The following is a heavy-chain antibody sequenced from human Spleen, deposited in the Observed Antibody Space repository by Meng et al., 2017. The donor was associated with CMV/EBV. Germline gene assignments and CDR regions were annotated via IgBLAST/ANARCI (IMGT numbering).Heavy chain of an antibody. D-gene: IGHD1-26*01. V-gene: IGHV3-23*03. CDR1: GFTFRNYA. CDR2: IYSGGVAT. J-gene: IGHJ6*02. CDR3: AKIGSFTYYYYGMDV. Sequence: GGSLRLSCEASGFTFRNYAMSWVRQAQGKGLEWVSAIYSGGVATYYADSVKGRFTISRDNSNNTLFLQMDSLGAEDTAVYYCAKIGSFTYYYYGMDVWGQGTTVTVSS.